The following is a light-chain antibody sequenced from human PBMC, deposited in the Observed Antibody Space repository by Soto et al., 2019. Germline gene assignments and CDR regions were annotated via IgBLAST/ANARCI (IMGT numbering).Light chain of an antibody. J-gene: IGLJ1*01. CDR2: EVS. Sequence: QSVLTQPASVSGSPGQSITISGTGTSIDVGSYNLVSWYQQHPGKAPKLMIYEVSKRPSGVSNRFSGSKSGNTASLTISGLQAEDEADYYCCSYAGSSTYVFGTGTKVTVL. CDR3: CSYAGSSTYV. V-gene: IGLV2-23*02. CDR1: SIDVGSYNL.